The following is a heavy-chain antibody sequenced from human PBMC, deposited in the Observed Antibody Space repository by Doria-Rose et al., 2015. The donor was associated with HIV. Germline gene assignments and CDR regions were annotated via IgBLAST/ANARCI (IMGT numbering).Heavy chain of an antibody. V-gene: IGHV2-26*03. CDR2: LFSDDER. J-gene: IGHJ4*02. CDR3: ARIKSSRWYHKYYFDF. D-gene: IGHD6-13*01. CDR1: GASLSSPGMG. Sequence: QITLKEPGPVLVKPTETLTLTCTISGASLSSPGMGVSWIRQPPGKALEWLAHLFSDDERSYKTSLKSRLTISRGTSKSQVVLTMTDMDPVDTATYYCARIKSSRWYHKYYFDFWGQGTLVIVSA.